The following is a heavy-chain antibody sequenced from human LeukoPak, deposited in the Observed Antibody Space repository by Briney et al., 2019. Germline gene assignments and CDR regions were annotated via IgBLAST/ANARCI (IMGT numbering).Heavy chain of an antibody. CDR2: ISSISYI. CDR1: GFXXSSXS. CDR3: ARDQYGDYALDY. D-gene: IGHD4-17*01. J-gene: IGHJ4*02. V-gene: IGHV3-21*01. Sequence: SLRLSCAASGFXXSSXSMNWVRQAPGKGREWVSSISSISYIYYADSVKGRFTISRDTAKNSLYLQMNSLRAEDTAVYYCARDQYGDYALDYWGQGTLVTVSS.